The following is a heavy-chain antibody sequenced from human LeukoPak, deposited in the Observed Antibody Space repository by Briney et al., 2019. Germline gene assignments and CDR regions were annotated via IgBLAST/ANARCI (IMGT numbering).Heavy chain of an antibody. J-gene: IGHJ4*02. CDR2: ISSSSSTI. D-gene: IGHD3-10*01. CDR3: ARAQLLWFGELLPSPFDY. Sequence: PGGSLRLSCAASGFTFSSYSMNWVRQAPGKGLEWVSYISSSSSTIYYADSVKGRFTISRDNAKNSLYLQMNSLRAEDTAVYYCARAQLLWFGELLPSPFDYWGQGTLVTVSP. CDR1: GFTFSSYS. V-gene: IGHV3-48*04.